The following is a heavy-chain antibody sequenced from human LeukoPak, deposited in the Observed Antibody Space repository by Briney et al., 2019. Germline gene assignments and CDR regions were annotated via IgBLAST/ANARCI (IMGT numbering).Heavy chain of an antibody. CDR3: ARLGGHKYGGDY. CDR1: GGSISSYY. CDR2: IYHSGST. Sequence: SETLSLTCTVSGGSISSYYWGWIRQPPGKGLEWIGSIYHSGSTYYNPSLKSRVTISVDTSKNQFSLKLSSVTAADTAVYYCARLGGHKYGGDYWGQGTLVTVSS. V-gene: IGHV4-38-2*02. J-gene: IGHJ4*02. D-gene: IGHD3-10*01.